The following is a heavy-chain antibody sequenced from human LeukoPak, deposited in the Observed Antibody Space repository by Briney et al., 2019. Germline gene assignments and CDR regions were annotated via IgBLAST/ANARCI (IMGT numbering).Heavy chain of an antibody. CDR3: AGAKVVSLDY. CDR1: GYTFTGYY. V-gene: IGHV1-2*02. J-gene: IGHJ4*02. D-gene: IGHD3-22*01. Sequence: GASVNVSCTASGYTFTGYYMHWVRQAPGKGREGMGWINPNSGGTSYAQKFQGRVTMTRDTSISTAYMELSRLRSDDTAVYYCAGAKVVSLDYWGQGTLVTVSS. CDR2: INPNSGGT.